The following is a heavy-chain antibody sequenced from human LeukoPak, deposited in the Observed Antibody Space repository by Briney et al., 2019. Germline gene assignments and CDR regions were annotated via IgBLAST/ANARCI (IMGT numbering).Heavy chain of an antibody. D-gene: IGHD4-17*01. J-gene: IGHJ1*01. CDR3: ANANYGAEYFQH. CDR1: GGTFSSYA. CDR2: IIPILGIA. Sequence: ASVKVSCKASGGTFSSYAISWVRQAPGQGLEWMRRIIPILGIANYAQKFQGRVTITADKSTSTAYMELSSLRSEDTAVYYCANANYGAEYFQHWGQGTLVTVSS. V-gene: IGHV1-69*04.